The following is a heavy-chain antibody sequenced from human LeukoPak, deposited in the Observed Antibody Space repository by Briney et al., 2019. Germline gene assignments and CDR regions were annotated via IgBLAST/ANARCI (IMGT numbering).Heavy chain of an antibody. CDR1: GGTFSSYA. Sequence: GASVKVSCKASGGTFSSYAISWVRQAPGQGLEWMGGIIPIFGTANYAQKFQGRVTITADESTSTAYMGLSSLRSEDTAVYYCARLNDFWSGYRTGRFDYWGQGTLVTVSS. CDR2: IIPIFGTA. CDR3: ARLNDFWSGYRTGRFDY. J-gene: IGHJ4*02. D-gene: IGHD3-3*01. V-gene: IGHV1-69*13.